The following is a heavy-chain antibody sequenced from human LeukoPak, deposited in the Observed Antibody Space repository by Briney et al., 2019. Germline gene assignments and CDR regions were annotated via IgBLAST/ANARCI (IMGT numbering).Heavy chain of an antibody. J-gene: IGHJ1*01. Sequence: PGGSLRLSCAASGFTFSSYGMSWVRQAPGKGLEWVANIKQDGSEKYYVDSVKGRFTISRDNAKNSLYLQMNSLRAEDTAVYYCARDSLLGGYFQHWGQGTLVTVSS. CDR2: IKQDGSEK. CDR3: ARDSLLGGYFQH. D-gene: IGHD3-10*01. CDR1: GFTFSSYG. V-gene: IGHV3-7*05.